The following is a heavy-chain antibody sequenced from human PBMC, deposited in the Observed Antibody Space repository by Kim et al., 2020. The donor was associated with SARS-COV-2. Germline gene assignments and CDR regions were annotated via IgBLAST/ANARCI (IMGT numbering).Heavy chain of an antibody. V-gene: IGHV3-33*01. CDR1: GFTFSSYG. D-gene: IGHD3-10*01. Sequence: GGSLRLSCAASGFTFSSYGMHWVRQAPGKGLEWVAVIWYDGSNKYYADSVKGRFTISRDNSKNTLYLQRNSLRAEDTAVYYCARDVRFGALLDSLDYWGQGSLVTASS. CDR2: IWYDGSNK. J-gene: IGHJ4*02. CDR3: ARDVRFGALLDSLDY.